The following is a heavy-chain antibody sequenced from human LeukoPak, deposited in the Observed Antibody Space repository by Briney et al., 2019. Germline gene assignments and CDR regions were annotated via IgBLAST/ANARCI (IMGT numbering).Heavy chain of an antibody. V-gene: IGHV4-59*01. CDR1: GGSISSYY. CDR2: IYYSGST. D-gene: IGHD3-22*01. CDR3: ERELNDSSGYLDY. J-gene: IGHJ4*02. Sequence: KTSETLSLTCTVSGGSISSYYWSWIRQPPGKGLEWIGYIYYSGSTNYNPSLKSRVTISVDTSKNQFSLKLSSVTAADTAVYYCERELNDSSGYLDYWGQGTLVTVSS.